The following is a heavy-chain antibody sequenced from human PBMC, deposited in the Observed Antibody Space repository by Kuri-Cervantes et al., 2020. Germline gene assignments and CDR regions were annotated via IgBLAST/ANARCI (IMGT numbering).Heavy chain of an antibody. Sequence: QTLSLTCAISGDRVSSNSAAWNWSRQSPSRGLEWLGRTYYRSKWYNDYAVSVKSQITINPDTTKNQFSLQLNSVTPEDTAVYYCAGDYDSSGNFDYWGQGTLVTVSS. J-gene: IGHJ4*02. CDR3: AGDYDSSGNFDY. D-gene: IGHD3-22*01. V-gene: IGHV6-1*01. CDR2: TYYRSKWYN. CDR1: GDRVSSNSAA.